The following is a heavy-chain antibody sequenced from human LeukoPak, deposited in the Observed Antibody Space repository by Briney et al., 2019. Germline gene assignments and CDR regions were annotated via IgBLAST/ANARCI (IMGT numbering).Heavy chain of an antibody. CDR2: ISSSSSYI. Sequence: GGSLRLSCAASGFTFSSYSMNWVRQAPGKGLEWVSSISSSSSYIYYADSVKGRFTISRDNAKNSLYLQMNSLRAEDTAVYYCAQITVTYDAFDIWGQGTMVTVSS. CDR1: GFTFSSYS. D-gene: IGHD4-17*01. J-gene: IGHJ3*02. V-gene: IGHV3-21*01. CDR3: AQITVTYDAFDI.